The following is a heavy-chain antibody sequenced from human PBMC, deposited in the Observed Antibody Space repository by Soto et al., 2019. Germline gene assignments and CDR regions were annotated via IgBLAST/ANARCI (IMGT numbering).Heavy chain of an antibody. J-gene: IGHJ5*02. Sequence: SETLSLTCTVSGGSISSYYWSWIRQPPGKGLEWIGYIYYSGSTNYNPSLKSRVTISVDTSKNQFSLKLSSVTAADTAVYYCARVTYNWNDRWFDPWGQGTLVTVSS. CDR1: GGSISSYY. V-gene: IGHV4-59*01. D-gene: IGHD1-1*01. CDR2: IYYSGST. CDR3: ARVTYNWNDRWFDP.